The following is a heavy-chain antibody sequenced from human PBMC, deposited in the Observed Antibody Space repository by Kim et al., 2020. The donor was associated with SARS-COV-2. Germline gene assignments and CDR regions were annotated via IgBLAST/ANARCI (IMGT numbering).Heavy chain of an antibody. D-gene: IGHD1-1*01. CDR1: GFTFDDYN. CDR2: INWDEVTT. V-gene: IGHV3-43*01. CDR3: AREERLERYPCGDWLDP. J-gene: IGHJ5*02. Sequence: GGSLRLSCVASGFTFDDYNMHWVRQRPGKGLEWLSLINWDEVTTYYADSVKGRFTVSRDNIKNSLYLQMNSLRAEDTALYYCAREERLERYPCGDWLDP.